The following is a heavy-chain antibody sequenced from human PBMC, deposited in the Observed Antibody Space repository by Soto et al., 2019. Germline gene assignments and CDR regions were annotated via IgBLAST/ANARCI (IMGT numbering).Heavy chain of an antibody. V-gene: IGHV4-59*08. CDR3: VRQGFGRLHGLVDV. CDR2: IDSNGGT. D-gene: IGHD3-10*01. J-gene: IGHJ6*02. CDR1: DDSSSNYK. Sequence: QVQLQESGPGLVKPSETLSLTCTVSDDSSSNYKWSWIRKPPGRSLEGIGYIDSNGGTSYNPSLQSRVTISIDTSTKQFFLKLSSVTAADTAVYYCVRQGFGRLHGLVDVWGQGTTVTVSS.